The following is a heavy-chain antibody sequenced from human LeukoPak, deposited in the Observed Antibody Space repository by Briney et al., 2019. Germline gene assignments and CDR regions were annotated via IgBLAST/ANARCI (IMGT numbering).Heavy chain of an antibody. CDR1: GGSISSYY. D-gene: IGHD2-2*01. CDR3: ARDRLVVPAAIGYYYYYYMDV. V-gene: IGHV4-59*12. CDR2: IYYSGST. J-gene: IGHJ6*03. Sequence: SETLSLTCTVSGGSISSYYWSWIRQPPGKGLEWIGYIYYSGSTNYNPSLKSRVTISVDTSKNQFSLKLSSVTAADTAVYYCARDRLVVPAAIGYYYYYYMDVWGKGTTVTVSS.